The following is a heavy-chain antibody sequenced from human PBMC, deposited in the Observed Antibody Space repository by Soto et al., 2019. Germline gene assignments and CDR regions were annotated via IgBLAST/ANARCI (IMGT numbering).Heavy chain of an antibody. Sequence: SETLSLTCTVSGGSISSSSYYWGWIRQPPGKGLEWIGSIYYSGSTYYNPSLKSRVTISVDTSKNQFSLKLSSVTAADTAVYYCARIIFLSFGYWGQGTLVTVSS. CDR3: ARIIFLSFGY. CDR1: GGSISSSSYY. D-gene: IGHD3-9*01. J-gene: IGHJ4*02. V-gene: IGHV4-39*01. CDR2: IYYSGST.